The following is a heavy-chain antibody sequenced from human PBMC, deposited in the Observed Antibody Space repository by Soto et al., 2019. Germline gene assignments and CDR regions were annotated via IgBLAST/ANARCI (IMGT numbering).Heavy chain of an antibody. CDR1: GFTFSGFY. J-gene: IGHJ4*02. D-gene: IGHD3-10*01. CDR2: ISTSGTPA. V-gene: IGHV3-11*05. Sequence: GVSLRLSCAASGFTFSGFYMSWIRQAPGKGLEYISFISTSGTPANYADSVKGRFIISRDNAKNSLYLQMDSLRAEDTAVYYCAKDLGELLFDDFDYWGQGT. CDR3: AKDLGELLFDDFDY.